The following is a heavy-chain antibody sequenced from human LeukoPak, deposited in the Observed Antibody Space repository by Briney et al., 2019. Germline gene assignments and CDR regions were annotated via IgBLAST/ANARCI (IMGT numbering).Heavy chain of an antibody. D-gene: IGHD3-3*01. Sequence: PGGSLRLSCAASGFTFSSYGMHWVRQAPGKGLEWVAFIRYDGSNKYYADSVKGRFTISRDNSKNTLYLQMNSLRAEDTAVYYCAKDLSDDFWSGYSFDSWGQGTLVTVSS. CDR1: GFTFSSYG. CDR2: IRYDGSNK. J-gene: IGHJ4*02. V-gene: IGHV3-30*02. CDR3: AKDLSDDFWSGYSFDS.